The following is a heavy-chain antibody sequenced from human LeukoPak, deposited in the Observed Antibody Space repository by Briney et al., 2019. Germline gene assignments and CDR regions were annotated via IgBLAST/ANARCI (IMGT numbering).Heavy chain of an antibody. D-gene: IGHD4-17*01. Sequence: ASVKVSCKASGYTFTSYDINWVRQATGQGLEWMGWMNPNSGNTGYAQKFQGRVTMARNTSISTAYMELSSLRSEDTAVYYCARAHSDGDFFDYWGQGTLVTVSS. V-gene: IGHV1-8*01. J-gene: IGHJ4*02. CDR1: GYTFTSYD. CDR2: MNPNSGNT. CDR3: ARAHSDGDFFDY.